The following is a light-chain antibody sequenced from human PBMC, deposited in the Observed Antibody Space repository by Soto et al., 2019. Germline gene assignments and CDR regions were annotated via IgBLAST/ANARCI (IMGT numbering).Light chain of an antibody. V-gene: IGKV3-11*01. CDR3: QQRSNWPPTWT. J-gene: IGKJ1*01. Sequence: EIVLTQSPPTLSLSPGERATLSCRASQSVSSYLAGYQQKPGQAPRLLIYDASKRATGIPARFSGSGSGTDITLTISSLETEDFAVYYCQQRSNWPPTWTFGQGTRVEIK. CDR2: DAS. CDR1: QSVSSY.